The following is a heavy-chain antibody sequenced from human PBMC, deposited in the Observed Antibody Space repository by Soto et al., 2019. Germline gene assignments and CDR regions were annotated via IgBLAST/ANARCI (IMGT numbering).Heavy chain of an antibody. Sequence: QVQLVQYGAEVTKPGASVKVSCKASGYTFTSYDINWVRQATGQGLEWMGWMSPNSGATGYAQKCQXXVXMXXDTSISTAYMELSNLRSEDTAIYYCARGVDAGVDVWGQGSTVTVSS. J-gene: IGHJ6*02. CDR2: MSPNSGAT. V-gene: IGHV1-8*01. CDR3: ARGVDAGVDV. CDR1: GYTFTSYD. D-gene: IGHD1-1*01.